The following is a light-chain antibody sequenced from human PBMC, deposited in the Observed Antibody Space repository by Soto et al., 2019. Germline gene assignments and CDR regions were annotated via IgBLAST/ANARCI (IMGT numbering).Light chain of an antibody. CDR2: EVT. CDR3: SSYAGSNNVI. V-gene: IGLV2-8*01. J-gene: IGLJ2*01. CDR1: SSDVGGNNY. Sequence: QSVLTQPPSASGSPGQSVAISCTGTSSDVGGNNYVSWYQQHPGKAPKLMVYEVTKRPSGVPDRFSGSKSGNTASLTVSGLQAEDEAAYYCSSYAGSNNVIFGGGTQLTVL.